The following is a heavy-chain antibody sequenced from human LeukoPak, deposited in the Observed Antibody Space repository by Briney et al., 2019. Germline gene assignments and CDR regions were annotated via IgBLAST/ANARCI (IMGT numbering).Heavy chain of an antibody. D-gene: IGHD1-1*01. CDR2: ISSSGGST. Sequence: GVSLTLSCAAYRFPFSSFAMRWLGQAPGKGRVWGSDISSSGGSTYYADSVKGRFTISRDNSKSPLYLQMNSLRAEDTAVYYCAKDRTTGTTRWYYYCGIDVWGQGTTVTVSS. CDR1: RFPFSSFA. CDR3: AKDRTTGTTRWYYYCGIDV. J-gene: IGHJ6*02. V-gene: IGHV3-23*01.